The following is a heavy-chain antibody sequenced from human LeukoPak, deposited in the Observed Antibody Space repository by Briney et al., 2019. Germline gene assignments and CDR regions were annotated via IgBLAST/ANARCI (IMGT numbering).Heavy chain of an antibody. CDR1: GFTFGAYG. V-gene: IGHV3-23*01. J-gene: IGHJ4*02. Sequence: GGSLRLSCAASGFTFGAYGMTWVRQAPGKGLEWVSTITGSGGSTYYADSVKGRFTISRDNSKNTLYLQMNSLRVEDTAVYYCATIVENQIDDWGQGTLVTVSS. CDR3: ATIVENQIDD. D-gene: IGHD1-14*01. CDR2: ITGSGGST.